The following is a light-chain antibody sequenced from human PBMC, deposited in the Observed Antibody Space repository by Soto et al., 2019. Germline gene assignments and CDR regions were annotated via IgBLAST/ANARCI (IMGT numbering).Light chain of an antibody. Sequence: QSVLTQPPSVSGAPGQRVTISCTGSSSNIGAGYGVHWYQQLPGTAPKLLIYANSNRPSGVPDRFSGSKSGTSASLAITGLQAEDEADYYCQSYDSFLSGWVFVGGTKLTVL. CDR3: QSYDSFLSGWV. CDR2: ANS. J-gene: IGLJ3*02. CDR1: SSNIGAGYG. V-gene: IGLV1-40*01.